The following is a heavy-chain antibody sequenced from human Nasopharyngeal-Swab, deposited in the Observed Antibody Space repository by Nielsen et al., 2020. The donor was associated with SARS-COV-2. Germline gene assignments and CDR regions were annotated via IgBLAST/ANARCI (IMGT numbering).Heavy chain of an antibody. CDR3: ARLVAVAGGGGGGADY. J-gene: IGHJ4*02. CDR2: IYPGDSDT. Sequence: KVSCKGSGYSFTSYWIGWGRQMPGKGLEWMGIIYPGDSDTRYSPSFQGQVTISADKSISTAYLQWSSLKASDTAMYYCARLVAVAGGGGGGADYWGQGTLVTVSS. V-gene: IGHV5-51*01. D-gene: IGHD6-19*01. CDR1: GYSFTSYW.